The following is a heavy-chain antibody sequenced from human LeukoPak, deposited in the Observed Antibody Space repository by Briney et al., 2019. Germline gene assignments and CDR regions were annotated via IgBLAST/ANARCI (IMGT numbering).Heavy chain of an antibody. D-gene: IGHD1-7*01. J-gene: IGHJ2*01. CDR3: ARDGRRWNYALDWYFDL. CDR1: GFTFSSYW. CDR2: IKQDGSEK. Sequence: GGSLRLSCAASGFTFSSYWMSWVRQAPGKGLEWVANIKQDGSEKYYVDSVKGRFTISRDNAKNSLYLQMNSLRAEDTAVYYCARDGRRWNYALDWYFDLWGRGTLVTVSS. V-gene: IGHV3-7*01.